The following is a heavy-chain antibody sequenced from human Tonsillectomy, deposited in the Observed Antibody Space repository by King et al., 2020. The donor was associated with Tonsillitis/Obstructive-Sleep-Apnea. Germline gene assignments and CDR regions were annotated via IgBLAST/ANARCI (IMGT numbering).Heavy chain of an antibody. J-gene: IGHJ4*02. CDR1: GYIFTSYW. Sequence: QLVQSGAEVKKPGESLKISCKGSGYIFTSYWIGWVRQMPGKGLEWMGIIYPGDSDTRYSPSFQGQVTISADKSISTAYLQWSSLKASDTAMFYCARLNGEGYSYVSVAIDYWGQGTLVTVSS. D-gene: IGHD5-18*01. CDR3: ARLNGEGYSYVSVAIDY. CDR2: IYPGDSDT. V-gene: IGHV5-51*01.